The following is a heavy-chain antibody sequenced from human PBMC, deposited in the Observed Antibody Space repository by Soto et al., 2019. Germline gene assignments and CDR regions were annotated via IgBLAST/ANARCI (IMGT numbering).Heavy chain of an antibody. CDR2: ISNDGSNK. J-gene: IGHJ3*02. CDR1: GSTFSSYA. CDR3: ARESEAFDI. Sequence: QVQLVESGGAVANLGSPLRLSCPASGSTFSSYAMNWFRKPPGKGRGWVEVISNDGSNKYYTDSVKGRFTISRDKSKNTLYLQMNSLRAEDTAVYYCARESEAFDIWGQGTMVTVSS. V-gene: IGHV3-30-3*01.